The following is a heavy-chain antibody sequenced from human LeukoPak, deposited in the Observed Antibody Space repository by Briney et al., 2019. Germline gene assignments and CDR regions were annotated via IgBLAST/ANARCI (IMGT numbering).Heavy chain of an antibody. CDR2: IRSKANSYAT. CDR1: GFTFSGSA. V-gene: IGHV3-73*01. D-gene: IGHD7-27*01. J-gene: IGHJ6*02. CDR3: TRQILGKYYYYYYGMDV. Sequence: GGSLRLSCAASGFTFSGSAMHWVRQASGKGLEWVGRIRSKANSYATAYAASVKGRFTISRDDSKNTAYLQMNSLKTEDTAVYYCTRQILGKYYYYYYGMDVWGQGTTVTVSS.